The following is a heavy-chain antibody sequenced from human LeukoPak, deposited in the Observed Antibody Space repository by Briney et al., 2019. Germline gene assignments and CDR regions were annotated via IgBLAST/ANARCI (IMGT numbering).Heavy chain of an antibody. CDR2: INPNSGAT. Sequence: ASVKVSCKASGYTFTGYYMHWVRQAPGQGLEWMGWINPNSGATRFAQKFQGRVTMTRDTSISTAYMELSGLRSDDTAVYYCARDSGYCTTTNCFHPFDSWGQGTLVTVSS. V-gene: IGHV1-2*02. CDR3: ARDSGYCTTTNCFHPFDS. J-gene: IGHJ4*02. CDR1: GYTFTGYY. D-gene: IGHD2-2*01.